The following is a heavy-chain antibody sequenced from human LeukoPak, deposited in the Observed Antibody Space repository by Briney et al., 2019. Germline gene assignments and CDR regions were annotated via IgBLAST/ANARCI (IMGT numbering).Heavy chain of an antibody. J-gene: IGHJ3*02. CDR2: ISYSGGT. CDR3: ARRRGSGTQLWRYDGFDI. V-gene: IGHV4-59*01. D-gene: IGHD3-10*01. Sequence: PSETLSLTCTASGGSISDYYCSWIQQSPGRGLEWMGYISYSGGTDYDPSLKSRVTMSVDTSKNQFSLKLSSVTAADTAVYYCARRRGSGTQLWRYDGFDIWGQGTMVTVSS. CDR1: GGSISDYY.